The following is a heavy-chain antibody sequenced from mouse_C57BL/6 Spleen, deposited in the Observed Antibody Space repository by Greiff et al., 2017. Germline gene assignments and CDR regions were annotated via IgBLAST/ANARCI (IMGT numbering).Heavy chain of an antibody. D-gene: IGHD3-2*02. V-gene: IGHV1-84*01. CDR1: GYTFTDYY. J-gene: IGHJ4*01. Sequence: QVQLKQSGPELVKPGASVKISCKASGYTFTDYYINWVKQRPGQGLEWIGWIYPGSGNTKYNEKFKGKATLTVDTSSSHAYMQLSSRTSEDSAVYFCARSDSSGSYYYAMDYWGQGTSVTVSS. CDR2: IYPGSGNT. CDR3: ARSDSSGSYYYAMDY.